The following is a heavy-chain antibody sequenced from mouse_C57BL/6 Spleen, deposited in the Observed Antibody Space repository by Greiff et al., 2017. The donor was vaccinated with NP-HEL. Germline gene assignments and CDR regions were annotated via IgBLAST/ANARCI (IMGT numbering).Heavy chain of an antibody. V-gene: IGHV1-59*01. CDR2: IDPSDSYT. CDR3: ASGLRPPWYFDV. D-gene: IGHD1-2*01. Sequence: QVHVKQPGAELVRPGTSVKLSCKASGYTFTSYWMHWVKQRPGQGLEWIGVIDPSDSYTNYNQKLKGKAPLTVDTSSSPSYMHLSSLTSEDSAVYYCASGLRPPWYFDVWGTGTTVTVSS. J-gene: IGHJ1*03. CDR1: GYTFTSYW.